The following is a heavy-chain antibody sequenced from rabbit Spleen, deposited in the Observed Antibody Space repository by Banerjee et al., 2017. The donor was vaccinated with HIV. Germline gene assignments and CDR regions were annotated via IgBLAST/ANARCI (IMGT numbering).Heavy chain of an antibody. D-gene: IGHD1-1*01. CDR1: GVSFSGSSY. CDR3: ARGIPYSGGGYYFNL. J-gene: IGHJ4*01. V-gene: IGHV1S45*01. CDR2: IESGSSGFT. Sequence: QEQLVESGGGLVKPGASLTLTCMASGVSFSGSSYMCWVRQAPGKGLEWIACIESGSSGFTYFASWAKGRFTISKTSSTTVTLHLTSLTAADTATYFCARGIPYSGGGYYFNLWGQGTLAPS.